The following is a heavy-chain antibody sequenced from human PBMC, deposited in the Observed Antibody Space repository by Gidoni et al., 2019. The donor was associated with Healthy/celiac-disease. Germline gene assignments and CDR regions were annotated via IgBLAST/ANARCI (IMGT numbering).Heavy chain of an antibody. V-gene: IGHV3-66*01. J-gene: IGHJ4*02. CDR1: GFTVSSNY. Sequence: EVQLVESGGGLVQPGGYLRLSCAASGFTVSSNYMSWVRQAPGKGLEWVSVIYSGGSTYYADSVKGRFTISRDNSKNTLYLQMNSLRAEDTAVYYCARGKTGTGLSFDYWGQGTLVTVSS. CDR3: ARGKTGTGLSFDY. CDR2: IYSGGST. D-gene: IGHD1-1*01.